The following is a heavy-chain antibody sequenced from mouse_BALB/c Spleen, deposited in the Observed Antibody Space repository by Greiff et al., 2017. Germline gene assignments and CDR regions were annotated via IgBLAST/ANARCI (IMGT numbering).Heavy chain of an antibody. V-gene: IGHV5-6*02. D-gene: IGHD2-14*01. J-gene: IGHJ4*01. CDR2: ISSGGSYT. Sequence: EVMLVESGGDLVKPGGSLKLSCAASGFTFSSYGMSWVRQTPDKRLEWVATISSGGSYTYYPDSVKGRFTISRDNAKNTLYLQMSSLKSEDTAMYYCARRGYSYRYEDYYAMDYWGQGTSVTVSS. CDR3: ARRGYSYRYEDYYAMDY. CDR1: GFTFSSYG.